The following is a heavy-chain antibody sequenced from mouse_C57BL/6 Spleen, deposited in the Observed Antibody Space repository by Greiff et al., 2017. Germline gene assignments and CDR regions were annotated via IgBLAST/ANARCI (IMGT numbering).Heavy chain of an antibody. D-gene: IGHD2-2*01. CDR3: ARDDGVTPFDY. CDR2: INYDGSST. Sequence: EVHLVESEGGLVQPGSSMTLSCTASGFTFSDYYMAWVRQVPEKGLEWVANINYDGSSTYYLDSLKSRFIISRDNAKNILYLQMSSLKSEDTATYYCARDDGVTPFDYWGQGTTLTVSS. CDR1: GFTFSDYY. V-gene: IGHV5-16*01. J-gene: IGHJ2*01.